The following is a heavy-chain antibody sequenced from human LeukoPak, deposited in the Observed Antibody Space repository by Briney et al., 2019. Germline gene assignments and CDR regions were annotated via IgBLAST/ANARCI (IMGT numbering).Heavy chain of an antibody. CDR1: GFTFSSYG. CDR3: AKGPRGYSYGLNYYFDY. V-gene: IGHV3-23*01. CDR2: ISGSGGST. Sequence: GGSLRLSCAASGFTFSSYGMSWVRQAPGKGLEWVSAISGSGGSTYYADSVKGRFTISRDNSKNTLYLQMNSLRAEDTAVYYCAKGPRGYSYGLNYYFDYWGQGTLVTVSS. J-gene: IGHJ4*02. D-gene: IGHD5-18*01.